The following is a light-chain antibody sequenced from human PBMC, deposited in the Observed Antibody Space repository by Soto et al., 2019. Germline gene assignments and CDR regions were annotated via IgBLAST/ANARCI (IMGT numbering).Light chain of an antibody. V-gene: IGLV2-14*03. Sequence: QSALTQPASVSGSPGQSITISCTGTSSDIGHYDYVSWYQQHPGKAPKLMIYHVTYRPSGVSNRYSGSKSGNSASLTISGLQADDEADYYCCSLTSNYFYVFGPGTKLTVL. J-gene: IGLJ1*01. CDR2: HVT. CDR3: CSLTSNYFYV. CDR1: SSDIGHYDY.